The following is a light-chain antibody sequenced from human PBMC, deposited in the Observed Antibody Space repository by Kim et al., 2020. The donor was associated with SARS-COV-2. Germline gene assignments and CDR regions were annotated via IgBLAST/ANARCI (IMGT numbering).Light chain of an antibody. CDR2: DAS. Sequence: EIVLTQSPGTLSLSPGERATLSCRASQSVSSNYLAWYQQKPGQAPRLLIYDASSRAPGIPDRFSGSGSGTDFTLTISRLEPEDFAVYYCQQYGSSPSTFGGGTKVDIK. V-gene: IGKV3-20*01. J-gene: IGKJ4*01. CDR1: QSVSSNY. CDR3: QQYGSSPST.